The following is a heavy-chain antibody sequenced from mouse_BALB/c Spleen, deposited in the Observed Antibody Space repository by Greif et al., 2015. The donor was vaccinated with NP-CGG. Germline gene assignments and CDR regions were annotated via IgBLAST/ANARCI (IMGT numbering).Heavy chain of an antibody. D-gene: IGHD4-1*02. J-gene: IGHJ4*01. V-gene: IGHV14-1*02. CDR1: GFNIKDYY. CDR3: STTGPYAMDY. CDR2: IDPENGNT. Sequence: EVQLQQSGAELVRPGALVKLSCKASGFNIKDYYMHWVKQRPEQGLEWIGWIDPENGNTIYDPKFQGKASITADTSSNTAYLQLSSLTSDDTAVYYWSTTGPYAMDYWGQGTSVTVSS.